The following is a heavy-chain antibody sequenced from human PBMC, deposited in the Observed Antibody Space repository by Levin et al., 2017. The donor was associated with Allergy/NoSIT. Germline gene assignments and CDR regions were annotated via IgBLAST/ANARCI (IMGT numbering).Heavy chain of an antibody. J-gene: IGHJ4*02. CDR2: IYSGGST. V-gene: IGHV3-53*01. Sequence: GESLKISCAASGFTVSSNYMSWVRQAPGKGLEWVSVIYSGGSTYYADSVKGRFTISRDNSKNTLYLQMNSLRAEDTAVYYCARLWGGRGIDYWGQGTLVTVSS. CDR3: ARLWGGRGIDY. CDR1: GFTVSSNY. D-gene: IGHD3-10*01.